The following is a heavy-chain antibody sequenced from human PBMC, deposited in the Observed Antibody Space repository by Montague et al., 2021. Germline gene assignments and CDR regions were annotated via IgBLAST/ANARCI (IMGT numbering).Heavy chain of an antibody. Sequence: YLRLSCAASGFSFSSYWMHWVRQAPGKGLLWVSHITLDGSTTTFADSVKGRFTTSRDNAKATLYLQMNSLRVEDTAVYYCARNWASAAAGAFDIWGQGTMVTVSS. V-gene: IGHV3-74*01. D-gene: IGHD6-13*01. J-gene: IGHJ3*02. CDR2: ITLDGSTT. CDR1: GFSFSSYW. CDR3: ARNWASAAAGAFDI.